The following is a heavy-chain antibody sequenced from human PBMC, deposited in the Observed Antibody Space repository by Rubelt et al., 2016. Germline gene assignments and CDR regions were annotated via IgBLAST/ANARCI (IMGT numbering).Heavy chain of an antibody. Sequence: QVQLVQSGAEVKKPGSSVKVSCKASGGTFSSYAISWVRQAPGQGLEWMGGIIPIFGTANYAQKFQGRVTITAEESTGRTYMGLSSLRSEDTDVYYCARDQGQEGFWSGLYYYYYYGMDVWGQGTTVTVSS. CDR2: IIPIFGTA. CDR3: ARDQGQEGFWSGLYYYYYYGMDV. J-gene: IGHJ6*02. CDR1: GGTFSSYA. V-gene: IGHV1-69*01. D-gene: IGHD3-3*01.